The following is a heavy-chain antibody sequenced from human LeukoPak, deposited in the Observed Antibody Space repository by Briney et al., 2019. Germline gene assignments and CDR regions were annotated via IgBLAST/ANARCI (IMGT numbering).Heavy chain of an antibody. CDR3: ATFLDSDDAFDI. CDR2: IYDSGST. Sequence: PSETLSLTYTVSGGSISNYYWSWIRQPPGKGLEWIGYIYDSGSTNYNPSLKSRVTISVDTSNNQFSLKLSSVTAADTTVYYCATFLDSDDAFDIWGQGTVVTVSS. J-gene: IGHJ3*02. V-gene: IGHV4-59*12. CDR1: GGSISNYY. D-gene: IGHD3/OR15-3a*01.